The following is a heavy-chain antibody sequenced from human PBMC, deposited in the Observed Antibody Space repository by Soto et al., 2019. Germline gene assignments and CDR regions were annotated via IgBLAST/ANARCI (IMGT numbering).Heavy chain of an antibody. V-gene: IGHV3-73*01. Sequence: GGSLRLSCAASGFTSSASAIHWVRQASGKGLEWVGRIRSKGNNYATSYGASVTGRFTISRDDSESTAFLQMNSLKTEDTAVYYCRATSYYRTFDYWGQGALVNVS. CDR1: GFTSSASA. CDR2: IRSKGNNYAT. CDR3: RATSYYRTFDY. D-gene: IGHD3-10*01. J-gene: IGHJ4*02.